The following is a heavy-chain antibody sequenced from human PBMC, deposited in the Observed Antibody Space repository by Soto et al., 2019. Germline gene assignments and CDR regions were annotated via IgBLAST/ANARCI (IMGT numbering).Heavy chain of an antibody. CDR1: GFTFSSYA. J-gene: IGHJ6*02. D-gene: IGHD2-15*01. V-gene: IGHV3-30-3*01. CDR2: ISYDGSNK. CDR3: ARDLGYCSGGSCEGYYYYGMDV. Sequence: QVQLVESGGGVVQPGRSLRLSCAASGFTFSSYAMHWVRQAPGKGLEWVAVISYDGSNKYYADSVKGRFTISRDNSKNTLYLQMNSLRAEATAVYYCARDLGYCSGGSCEGYYYYGMDVWGQGTTVTVSS.